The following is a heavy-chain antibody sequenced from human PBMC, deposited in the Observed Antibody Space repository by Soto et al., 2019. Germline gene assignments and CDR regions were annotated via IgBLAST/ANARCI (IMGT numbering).Heavy chain of an antibody. CDR2: ISYDGSNK. V-gene: IGHV3-30*18. CDR3: AKDLTVWYYDSSGQPDNVY. J-gene: IGHJ4*02. D-gene: IGHD3-22*01. Sequence: QVQLVESGGGVVQPGRSLRLSCAASGFTFSSYGMHWVRQAPGKGLEWVAVISYDGSNKYYADYVKGRFTISRDNSKNTLYLQMNSLRAEDTAVYYCAKDLTVWYYDSSGQPDNVYWGQGTLVTVSS. CDR1: GFTFSSYG.